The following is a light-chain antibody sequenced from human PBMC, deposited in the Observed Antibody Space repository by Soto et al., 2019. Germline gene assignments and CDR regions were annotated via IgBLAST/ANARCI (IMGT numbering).Light chain of an antibody. Sequence: QSALTQPRSVSGSPGQSVTISRTGISSDVGGFNYVSWYQQHPGKAPKLMIYDVSKRPSGVPDRFSGSKSGNTASLTISGLQAEDEADYYCCSYAGSYTYVFGTGTKVTVL. CDR3: CSYAGSYTYV. CDR2: DVS. CDR1: SSDVGGFNY. J-gene: IGLJ1*01. V-gene: IGLV2-11*01.